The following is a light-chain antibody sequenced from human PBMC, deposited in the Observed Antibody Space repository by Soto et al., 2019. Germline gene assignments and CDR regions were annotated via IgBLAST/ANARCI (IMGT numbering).Light chain of an antibody. V-gene: IGKV1-6*01. CDR2: AAS. CDR1: QGIRND. Sequence: AIQMIQTPSSLSASVVDRVTIPCRASQGIRNDLGWYQQEPGKAPKLLIYAASSLESGVPSRFSGSGSGTDFTLTISNLQPDDFATYYCQQYNNYLWTFGQGTKVDIK. CDR3: QQYNNYLWT. J-gene: IGKJ1*01.